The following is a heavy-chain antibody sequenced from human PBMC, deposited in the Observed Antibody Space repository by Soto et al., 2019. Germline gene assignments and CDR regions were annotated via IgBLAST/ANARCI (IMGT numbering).Heavy chain of an antibody. J-gene: IGHJ4*02. CDR2: IYYSGST. CDR1: GGSISSGGYY. D-gene: IGHD2-8*01. Sequence: TLSLTCTVSGGSISSGGYYWSWIRQHPGKGLEWIGYIYYSGSTYYNPSLKSRVTISVDTSKNQFSLKLSSVTAADTAVYYCAGLRGRMVYFDYWGQGTLVTVSS. V-gene: IGHV4-31*03. CDR3: AGLRGRMVYFDY.